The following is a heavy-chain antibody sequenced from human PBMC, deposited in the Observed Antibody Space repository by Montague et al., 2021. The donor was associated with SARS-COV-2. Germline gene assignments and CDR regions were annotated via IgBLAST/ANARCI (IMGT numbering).Heavy chain of an antibody. CDR1: GGSFTGYY. V-gene: IGHV4-34*01. CDR2: INHSGSS. D-gene: IGHD3-3*01. J-gene: IGHJ3*01. Sequence: SETLSLTCAVYGGSFTGYYWTWIRQPPGKGLEWIGEINHSGSSNYNPSLESRVTMSVDTSKNQFSLGLNSVSAADTAVYYCASAQVTIFGVLIMLPAAGAVDVWGQGTTVTVSS. CDR3: ASAQVTIFGVLIMLPAAGAVDV.